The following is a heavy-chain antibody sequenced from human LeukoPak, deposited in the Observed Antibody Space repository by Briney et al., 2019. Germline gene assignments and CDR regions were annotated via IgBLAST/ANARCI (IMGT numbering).Heavy chain of an antibody. D-gene: IGHD6-13*01. CDR2: IRQDGSEK. V-gene: IGHV3-7*01. Sequence: GGSLRLSCAASGFTFSNYWMSWVRQAPGKGLEWVANIRQDGSEKYYVDSMRGRFTISRDNAKNSLYLQMSSLRAEDTAVYYCARSAAGLDYWGQGTLVTVSS. CDR3: ARSAAGLDY. J-gene: IGHJ4*02. CDR1: GFTFSNYW.